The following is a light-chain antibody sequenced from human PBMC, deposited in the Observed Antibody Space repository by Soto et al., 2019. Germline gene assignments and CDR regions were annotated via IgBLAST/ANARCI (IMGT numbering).Light chain of an antibody. Sequence: EIVLTQSPATLSLSPGERATLSCRASQSVSSHLAWYQHKPGQAPRLLIYDASDRATGIPGRFSGSGSGTDFTLTISSLEPEDFAVYYCQQRSNWPPWTFGQGTKVEIK. CDR1: QSVSSH. CDR3: QQRSNWPPWT. CDR2: DAS. V-gene: IGKV3-11*01. J-gene: IGKJ1*01.